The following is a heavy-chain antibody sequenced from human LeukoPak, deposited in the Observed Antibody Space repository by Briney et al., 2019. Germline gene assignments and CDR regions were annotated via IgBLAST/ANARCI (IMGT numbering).Heavy chain of an antibody. CDR1: GYSFTSYY. V-gene: IGHV1-46*01. D-gene: IGHD1-26*01. Sequence: GASVWVSCKTSGYSFTSYYIHWVRQAPGQGREWMGIINPIGGSTTYAQKFQGRLTMASDTSTSTVYMELSSLRSEDTAMYYCARSSAYYNEADIWGQGTMVTVSS. CDR3: ARSSAYYNEADI. J-gene: IGHJ3*02. CDR2: INPIGGST.